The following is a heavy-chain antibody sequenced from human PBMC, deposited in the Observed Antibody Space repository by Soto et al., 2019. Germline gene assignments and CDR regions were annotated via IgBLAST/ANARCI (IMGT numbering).Heavy chain of an antibody. Sequence: SETLSLTCTVSGDSISSDTYYWGWMRQSPEKGLEWIGYIYYSGSTNYNPSLKSRVTISVDTSKNQFSLKLSSVTAADTAVYYCARHPYYDILTGYYRYHRHSFDYWGQGTLVTVSS. J-gene: IGHJ4*02. V-gene: IGHV4-61*05. CDR2: IYYSGST. D-gene: IGHD3-9*01. CDR1: GDSISSDTYY. CDR3: ARHPYYDILTGYYRYHRHSFDY.